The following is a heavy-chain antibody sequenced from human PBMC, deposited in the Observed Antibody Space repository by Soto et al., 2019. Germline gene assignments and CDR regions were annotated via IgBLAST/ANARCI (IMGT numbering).Heavy chain of an antibody. Sequence: EAQVLESGGGLVQPGGSLRLSCAATGFTFSDFAMSWVRQAPGEGLEWVSGIYGGGNGPHYADSVKGRVTISRDNSKNTLYLQMNSLRAADTAVYYCAKMEGMDPWAYSFAYWGQGTLVTVSS. CDR2: IYGGGNGP. CDR1: GFTFSDFA. V-gene: IGHV3-23*01. CDR3: AKMEGMDPWAYSFAY. D-gene: IGHD2-2*03. J-gene: IGHJ4*02.